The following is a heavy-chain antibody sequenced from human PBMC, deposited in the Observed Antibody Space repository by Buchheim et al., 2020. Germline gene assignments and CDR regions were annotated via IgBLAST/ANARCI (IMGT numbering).Heavy chain of an antibody. Sequence: QVQLVESGGGVVQPGRSLRLSCAASGFTFSSYGMHWVRQAPGKGLEWVAVISYDGSNKYYADSVKGRFTISRDNSKNKLYLQMNSLRAEDTAVYYCAKAPGDYSEFDYWGQGTL. D-gene: IGHD4-17*01. V-gene: IGHV3-30*18. CDR3: AKAPGDYSEFDY. CDR1: GFTFSSYG. J-gene: IGHJ4*02. CDR2: ISYDGSNK.